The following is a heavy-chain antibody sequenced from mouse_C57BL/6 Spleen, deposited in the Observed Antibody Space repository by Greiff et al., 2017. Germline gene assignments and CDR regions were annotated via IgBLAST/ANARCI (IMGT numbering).Heavy chain of an antibody. CDR1: GFTFSSYG. CDR2: ISSGGSYT. D-gene: IGHD2-3*01. CDR3: ARVLYDGYYIDY. Sequence: DVKLVESGGDLVKPGGSLKLSCAASGFTFSSYGMSWVRQTPDKRLEWVATISSGGSYTYYPDSVKGRFTISRDNAKNTLYLQMSSLKSEDTAMYYCARVLYDGYYIDYWGQGTTLTVSS. V-gene: IGHV5-6*02. J-gene: IGHJ2*01.